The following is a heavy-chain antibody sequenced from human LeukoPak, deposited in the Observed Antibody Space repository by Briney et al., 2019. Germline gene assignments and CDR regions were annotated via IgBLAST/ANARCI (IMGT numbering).Heavy chain of an antibody. V-gene: IGHV4-59*08. D-gene: IGHD3-3*01. CDR1: GGSISSYY. CDR2: IYYSGST. CDR3: ARLYYDFWSGSHYYYGMDV. Sequence: PSGTLSLTCTVSGGSISSYYWSWIRQPPGKGLEWIGYIYYSGSTNYNPSLKSRVTISVDTSKNQFSLKLSSVTAADTAVYYCARLYYDFWSGSHYYYGMDVWGQGTTVTVSS. J-gene: IGHJ6*02.